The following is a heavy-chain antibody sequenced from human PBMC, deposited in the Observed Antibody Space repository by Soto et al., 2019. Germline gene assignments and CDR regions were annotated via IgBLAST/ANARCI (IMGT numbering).Heavy chain of an antibody. Sequence: SETLSLTCTVSGGSISSYYWSWIRHPPGKGLEWIGYIYYSGITNYNPSLKSRVTISVDTSKNQFSLKLSSVTAADTAVYYCARSYTTSREANWFDPWGQGTQVT. D-gene: IGHD1-1*01. V-gene: IGHV4-59*12. CDR3: ARSYTTSREANWFDP. J-gene: IGHJ5*02. CDR1: GGSISSYY. CDR2: IYYSGIT.